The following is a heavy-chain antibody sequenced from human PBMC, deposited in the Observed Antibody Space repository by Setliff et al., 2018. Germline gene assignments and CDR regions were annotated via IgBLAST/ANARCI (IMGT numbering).Heavy chain of an antibody. CDR2: INPNSGGT. CDR3: ARGGIQIRWFDP. J-gene: IGHJ5*02. Sequence: ASVKVSCKASGYTFTGYYMHWVRQAPGQGLEWMGWINPNSGGTNYAQKLQGRVTMTTDTSTSTAYMELRSLRSDDTAVYYCARGGIQIRWFDPWGQGTLVTVSS. D-gene: IGHD6-13*01. V-gene: IGHV1-2*02. CDR1: GYTFTGYY.